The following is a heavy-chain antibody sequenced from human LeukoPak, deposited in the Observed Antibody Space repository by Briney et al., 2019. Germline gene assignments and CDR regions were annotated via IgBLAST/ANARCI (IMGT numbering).Heavy chain of an antibody. D-gene: IGHD2-15*01. J-gene: IGHJ5*02. CDR3: AKSLPRYCSGGSCYQTHNWFDP. CDR2: IYTSGST. V-gene: IGHV4-61*02. Sequence: SETLSLTCTVSGGSISSGSYYWSWIRQPAGKGLEWVGRIYTSGSTKYNPSLKSRVTMSVDTSKNQFSLKLSSVTAADTAVYYCAKSLPRYCSGGSCYQTHNWFDPWGQGTLVTVSS. CDR1: GGSISSGSYY.